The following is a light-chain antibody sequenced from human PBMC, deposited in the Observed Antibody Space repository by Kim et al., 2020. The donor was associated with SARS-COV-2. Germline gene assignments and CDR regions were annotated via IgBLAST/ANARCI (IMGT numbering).Light chain of an antibody. Sequence: SSELTQDPAVSVALGQTVRITCQGDSLRSFYASWYQQTAGQAPILVIYGKNRRPSGIPDRFSGSSSGSAASLTITGAQAEDEADYYCASRDSSGHHRVFGGGTQLTVL. J-gene: IGLJ3*02. CDR1: SLRSFY. CDR3: ASRDSSGHHRV. V-gene: IGLV3-19*01. CDR2: GKN.